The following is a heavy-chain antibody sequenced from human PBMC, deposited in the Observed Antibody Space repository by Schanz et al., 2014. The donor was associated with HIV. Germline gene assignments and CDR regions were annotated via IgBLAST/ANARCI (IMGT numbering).Heavy chain of an antibody. V-gene: IGHV3-30*03. Sequence: QEQLVESGGGVVQPGRSLRLSCAASGFTFSNYGMHWVRKAPGKGLEWVAVISYDGRHKCFGDSVKGRITISRDNSKNTLSLQMKSLRAEDTAMYYCARDRLHPGNGMDVWGQGTLVTVSS. CDR3: ARDRLHPGNGMDV. D-gene: IGHD4-4*01. CDR2: ISYDGRHK. CDR1: GFTFSNYG. J-gene: IGHJ6*02.